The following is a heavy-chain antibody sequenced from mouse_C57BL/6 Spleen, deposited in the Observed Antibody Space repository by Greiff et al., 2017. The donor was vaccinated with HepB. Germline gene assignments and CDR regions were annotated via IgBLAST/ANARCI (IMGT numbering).Heavy chain of an antibody. V-gene: IGHV1-81*01. Sequence: QVQLQQSGAELARPGASVKLSCKASGYTFTSYVIDWVKQRTGQGLEWIGEIYPRSGNTYYNEKFKGKATLTADNSSSTAYMELRSLTSEDSAVYFCARAVTEVSTYYFDYWGQGTTLTVSS. J-gene: IGHJ2*01. CDR3: ARAVTEVSTYYFDY. CDR1: GYTFTSYV. CDR2: IYPRSGNT. D-gene: IGHD6-2*01.